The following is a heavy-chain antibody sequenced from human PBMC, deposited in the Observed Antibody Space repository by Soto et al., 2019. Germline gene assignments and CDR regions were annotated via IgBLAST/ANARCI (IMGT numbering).Heavy chain of an antibody. D-gene: IGHD3-10*01. V-gene: IGHV1-18*01. Sequence: QVQLVQSGAEVKKPGASVKVSCKASGYTFTSYGISWVLQAPGQGLEWMGWISAYNGNTNYAQKLQGRVTMTTDTSTSTAYMELRSLRSDDTAVYYCARVVRGFGYYGSGSHPKPDYYYGMDVWGPGTTVTVSS. J-gene: IGHJ6*02. CDR1: GYTFTSYG. CDR3: ARVVRGFGYYGSGSHPKPDYYYGMDV. CDR2: ISAYNGNT.